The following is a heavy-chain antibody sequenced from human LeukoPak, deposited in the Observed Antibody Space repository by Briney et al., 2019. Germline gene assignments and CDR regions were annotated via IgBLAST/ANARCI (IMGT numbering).Heavy chain of an antibody. CDR2: IKQDGSEK. D-gene: IGHD2-15*01. CDR3: ARAGYCSGGSCYSLAHAFDY. J-gene: IGHJ4*02. Sequence: PGGSLRLSCAASGFTFSSYWMSWVRQAPGKGLEWVANIKQDGSEKYYVDSVKGRFTISRDNAKNSLYLQMNSLRAEDTAVYYCARAGYCSGGSCYSLAHAFDYWGQGTLVTISS. V-gene: IGHV3-7*01. CDR1: GFTFSSYW.